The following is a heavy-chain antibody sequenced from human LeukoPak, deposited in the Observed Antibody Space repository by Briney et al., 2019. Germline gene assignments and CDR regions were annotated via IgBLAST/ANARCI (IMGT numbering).Heavy chain of an antibody. J-gene: IGHJ5*02. CDR2: IYYTGST. Sequence: SETLSLTCTVSGDSISSNDYYWGWIRQPPGKGLEWIGTIYYTGSTYYIPSLKSRLTISLDTSKDQFSLKLSSVTAADTAVYYCARLPDPWGQGTLVTVSS. V-gene: IGHV4-39*01. CDR1: GDSISSNDYY. CDR3: ARLPDP.